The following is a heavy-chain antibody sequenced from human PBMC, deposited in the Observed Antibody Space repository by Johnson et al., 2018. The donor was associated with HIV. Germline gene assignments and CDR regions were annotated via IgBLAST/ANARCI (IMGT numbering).Heavy chain of an antibody. D-gene: IGHD6-13*01. J-gene: IGHJ3*02. V-gene: IGHV3-13*01. CDR3: ARASYNSSSWTWGVFDI. CDR1: GFTFSGYD. Sequence: VQLVESGGGLIQPGGSLRLSCAASGFTFSGYDMHWVRQPTGKGLEWVSAIGIAGDTYYQASVKGRFIISRENAKNSSYFRMNSLRAGDTAMYYCARASYNSSSWTWGVFDIWGQGTMVTVSS. CDR2: IGIAGDT.